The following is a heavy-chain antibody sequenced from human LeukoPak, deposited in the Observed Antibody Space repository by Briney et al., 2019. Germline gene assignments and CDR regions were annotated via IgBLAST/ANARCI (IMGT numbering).Heavy chain of an antibody. J-gene: IGHJ4*02. CDR1: GFTFSSYW. CDR2: IKQDGSEK. V-gene: IGHV3-7*01. D-gene: IGHD2-21*02. CDR3: ARVVVVVTAIDY. Sequence: GGSLRLSCAASGFTFSSYWMSWVRQAPGKGLEWVANIKQDGSEKYYVDSVKGRFTISRDNSKNTLYLQMNSLRAEDTAVYYCARVVVVVTAIDYWGQGTLVTVSS.